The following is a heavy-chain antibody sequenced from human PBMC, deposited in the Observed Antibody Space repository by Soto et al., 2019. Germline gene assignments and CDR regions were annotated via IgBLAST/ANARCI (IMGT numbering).Heavy chain of an antibody. CDR1: GFSFSSYA. CDR2: ISGSDGKT. Sequence: EVQLLESGGGLVRPGGSLRLSCTASGFSFSSYALSWVRQAPGKGLERVSTISGSDGKTYYADSVKGRFSISRDTSKTTLYLEMTSLRVEDPAVYYCARWSFLDYWGQGTRVTVS. D-gene: IGHD1-26*01. V-gene: IGHV3-23*01. CDR3: ARWSFLDY. J-gene: IGHJ4*02.